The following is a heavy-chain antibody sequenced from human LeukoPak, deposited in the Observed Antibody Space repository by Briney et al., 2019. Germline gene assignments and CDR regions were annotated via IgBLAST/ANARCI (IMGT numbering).Heavy chain of an antibody. CDR3: ARGPGAHGYFDY. CDR2: INPNSGGT. J-gene: IGHJ4*02. Sequence: ASLKFACKAPGHTCTGYYMHWGRQAPGQGLEWMGWINPNSGGTNYAQKFQGRVTMTRDTSISTAYMELSRLRSDDTAVYHCARGPGAHGYFDYWGQGALVTVSS. CDR1: GHTCTGYY. D-gene: IGHD7-27*01. V-gene: IGHV1-2*02.